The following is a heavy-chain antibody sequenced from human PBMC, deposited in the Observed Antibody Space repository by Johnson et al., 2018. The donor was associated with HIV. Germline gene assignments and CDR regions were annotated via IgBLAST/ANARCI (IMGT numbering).Heavy chain of an antibody. D-gene: IGHD3-10*01. V-gene: IGHV3-7*01. CDR3: VKEGITMEVDI. CDR2: IKQDGSEK. CDR1: RFTFSNYW. J-gene: IGHJ3*02. Sequence: VQLVESGGGLVQPGGSLRLSCAASRFTFSNYWMSWVRQAPGKGLEWVANIKQDGSEKYYVDSVKGRFTISRDNSKNTLYLQMNSLRAEDTAVYYCVKEGITMEVDIWGQGTTVTVSS.